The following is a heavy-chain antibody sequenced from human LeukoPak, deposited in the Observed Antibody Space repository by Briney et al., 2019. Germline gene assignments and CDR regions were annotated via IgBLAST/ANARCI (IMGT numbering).Heavy chain of an antibody. D-gene: IGHD5-12*01. V-gene: IGHV1-24*01. CDR3: ARLAQWLVDY. J-gene: IGHJ4*02. CDR2: FDPEDGET. CDR1: GYTLTELS. Sequence: ASVKVSCKVSGYTLTELSMHWVRQAPGKGLEWMGGFDPEDGETIYAQKFQGRVTMTEDTSISTAYMELSRLRSDDTAVYYCARLAQWLVDYWGQGTLVTVSS.